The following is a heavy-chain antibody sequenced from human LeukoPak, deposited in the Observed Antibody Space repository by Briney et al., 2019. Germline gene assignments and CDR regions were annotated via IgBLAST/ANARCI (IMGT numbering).Heavy chain of an antibody. D-gene: IGHD6-6*01. V-gene: IGHV4-4*07. J-gene: IGHJ4*02. Sequence: TSETLSLTCTVSGGSISSYYWSWVRQPAGKGLEWIGRIYTSGSTNYNPSLKSRVTMSIDTSKNQFSLKLSSVTAADTAVYYCAREARPRDFGYWGQGTLVTVSS. CDR3: AREARPRDFGY. CDR1: GGSISSYY. CDR2: IYTSGST.